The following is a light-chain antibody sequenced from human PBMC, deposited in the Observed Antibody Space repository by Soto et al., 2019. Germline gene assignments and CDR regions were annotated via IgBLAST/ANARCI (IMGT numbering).Light chain of an antibody. J-gene: IGKJ1*01. V-gene: IGKV1-5*01. Sequence: DIQMTQSPSTLSASVGDRVTITCRASQSIDSWLAWYQQKPGTAPKLLIYDASNLESGVPSRFCGSGSGTEFTLPISSLQPDDFATYYCQHYKRTFGQGTKVEIK. CDR1: QSIDSW. CDR3: QHYKRT. CDR2: DAS.